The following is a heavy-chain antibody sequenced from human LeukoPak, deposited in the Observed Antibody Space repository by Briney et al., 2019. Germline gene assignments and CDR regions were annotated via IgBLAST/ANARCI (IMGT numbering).Heavy chain of an antibody. D-gene: IGHD2-21*02. V-gene: IGHV4-59*08. CDR2: ISNSGST. CDR1: NASISSYY. Sequence: SETLSLTCSVSNASISSYYWSWIRQSPGKGLEWIGYISNSGSTNYNPSLKSRVTISVDTSKNQFSLKLSSVTAADTAVYYCARHWGSCRGGDCYTFDRWGQGTLVTVSS. J-gene: IGHJ4*02. CDR3: ARHWGSCRGGDCYTFDR.